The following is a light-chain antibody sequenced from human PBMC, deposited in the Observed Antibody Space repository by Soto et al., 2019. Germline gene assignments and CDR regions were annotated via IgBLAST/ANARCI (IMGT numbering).Light chain of an antibody. Sequence: QSVLTQPPSVSGAPGQRGTISCTGNNSNLGAGYDVHWYQQLPGAAPKLVIFGNRNRPSGVPERFSGSKSGTSASLAITGLHAEDEADYHCQAYDYSLTASVFGGGTKLTVL. CDR1: NSNLGAGYD. CDR3: QAYDYSLTASV. V-gene: IGLV1-40*01. CDR2: GNR. J-gene: IGLJ3*02.